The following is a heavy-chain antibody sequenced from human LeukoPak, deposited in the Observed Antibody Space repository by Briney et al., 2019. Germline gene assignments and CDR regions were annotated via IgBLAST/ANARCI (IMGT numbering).Heavy chain of an antibody. CDR1: GGSISSGGYS. V-gene: IGHV4-30-2*01. Sequence: SETLSLTCAVSGGSISSGGYSWSWIRQPPGKGLEWIGYIYHSGSTYYNPSLKSRVTISVDRSKNQFSLKLSSVTAADTAVYYCARGSRRESLDYWGQGTLVTVSS. CDR3: ARGSRRESLDY. J-gene: IGHJ4*02. CDR2: IYHSGST. D-gene: IGHD3-10*01.